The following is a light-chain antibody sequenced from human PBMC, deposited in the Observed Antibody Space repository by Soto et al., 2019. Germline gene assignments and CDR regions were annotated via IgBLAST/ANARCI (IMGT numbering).Light chain of an antibody. Sequence: DFPMTQSPSTLSASVGDRVTIICRASQSISSWLAWYQQKPGKAPKLLIYKASSLESGVPSRFSGSGSGTEFTLTISSLQPDDFATYYCQQYNSYWTFGQGTKVEIK. CDR1: QSISSW. CDR2: KAS. CDR3: QQYNSYWT. V-gene: IGKV1-5*03. J-gene: IGKJ1*01.